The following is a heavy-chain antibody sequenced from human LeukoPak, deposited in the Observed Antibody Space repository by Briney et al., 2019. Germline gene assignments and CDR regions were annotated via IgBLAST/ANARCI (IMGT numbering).Heavy chain of an antibody. CDR1: GFMFDGYG. V-gene: IGHV3-30*03. J-gene: IGHJ4*02. D-gene: IGHD6-13*01. CDR2: IMYDGSNK. Sequence: GGSLRLSCAASGFMFDGYGMHWVRQAPGKGLEWVAIIMYDGSNKYYADSVKGRFTISRDNSKNIVYLQMNSLRGEDTAVYYCARRSSWFYYFDYWGQGTLVTVSS. CDR3: ARRSSWFYYFDY.